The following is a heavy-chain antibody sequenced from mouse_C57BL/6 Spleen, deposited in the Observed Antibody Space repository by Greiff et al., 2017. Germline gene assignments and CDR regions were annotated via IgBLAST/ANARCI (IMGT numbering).Heavy chain of an antibody. CDR3: ARWRHYSGRSSWDFEV. CDR2: IYPGDGDT. Sequence: VQLQQSGAELVKPGASVKISCKASGYAFSSYWMNWVKQRPGKGLEWIGQIYPGDGDTNYNGKFKGKATLTADKSSSTAYMQLSSLTSEDSAVYFCARWRHYSGRSSWDFEVWGTGTTGTVSS. D-gene: IGHD1-1*01. V-gene: IGHV1-80*01. J-gene: IGHJ1*03. CDR1: GYAFSSYW.